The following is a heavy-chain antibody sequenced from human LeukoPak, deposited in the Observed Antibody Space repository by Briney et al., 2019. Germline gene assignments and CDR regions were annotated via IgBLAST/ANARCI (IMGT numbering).Heavy chain of an antibody. CDR1: GLTFSSYA. CDR2: ISGSGGST. J-gene: IGHJ4*02. D-gene: IGHD3-3*01. V-gene: IGHV3-23*01. Sequence: GGSLRLSCAASGLTFSSYAMNWVRQAPGKGLEWVSAISGSGGSTYYADSVKGRFTISRDNSKNTLYLQMNSLRAEDTAIYYCAKEYPRITIFGVVTDYWGQGTLVTVSS. CDR3: AKEYPRITIFGVVTDY.